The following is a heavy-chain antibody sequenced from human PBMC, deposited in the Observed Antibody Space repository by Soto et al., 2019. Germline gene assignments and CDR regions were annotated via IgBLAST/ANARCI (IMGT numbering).Heavy chain of an antibody. Sequence: SETLSLTCTVSGGSISSYYWSWIRQPPGKGLEWIGYIYYSGSTNYNPSLKSRVTISVDTSKTQFSLKLSSVTAADTAVYYCARGIAAPIRFDYWGQGTLVTVSS. CDR3: ARGIAAPIRFDY. D-gene: IGHD6-13*01. CDR2: IYYSGST. J-gene: IGHJ4*02. CDR1: GGSISSYY. V-gene: IGHV4-59*01.